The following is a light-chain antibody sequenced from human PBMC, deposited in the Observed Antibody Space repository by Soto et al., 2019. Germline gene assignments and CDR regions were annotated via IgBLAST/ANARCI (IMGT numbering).Light chain of an antibody. CDR3: QQYGSSLSMYT. V-gene: IGKV3-20*01. J-gene: IGKJ2*01. CDR2: GAS. Sequence: EIVLTQSPGTLSLSPGERATLSCRASQSVSSSYLAWYQQKPGQAPRLLIYGASSRATGIPDRFSGSGSGTDFTLTFSRLEPEDFAVYYCQQYGSSLSMYTFGQGTKLEIK. CDR1: QSVSSSY.